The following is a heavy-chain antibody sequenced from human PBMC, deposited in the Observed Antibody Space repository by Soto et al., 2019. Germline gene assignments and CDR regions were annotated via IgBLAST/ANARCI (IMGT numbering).Heavy chain of an antibody. V-gene: IGHV3-23*01. CDR1: AFTFSNYA. J-gene: IGHJ4*02. CDR2: ISGSGGNT. CDR3: AKGATVTRRGFLDY. Sequence: EVQLLESGGGLVQPGGSLRLSCAASAFTFSNYAMSWVRQAPGKGLEWVSGISGSGGNTYYADSVKGRFTISRDNSKNARYLQMNSLRAEDTAIYYWAKGATVTRRGFLDYWGQGTLVTVSS. D-gene: IGHD4-17*01.